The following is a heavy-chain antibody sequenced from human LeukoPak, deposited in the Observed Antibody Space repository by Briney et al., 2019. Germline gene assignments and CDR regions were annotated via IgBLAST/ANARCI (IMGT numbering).Heavy chain of an antibody. CDR1: GGSISSSSYY. D-gene: IGHD1-26*01. CDR2: IYYSGST. V-gene: IGHV4-39*01. J-gene: IGHJ4*02. CDR3: ARLPGSKWGGIYHFDY. Sequence: SETLSLTCTVSGGSISSSSYYWGWIRQPPGKGLEWIGSIYYSGSTYYNPSLKSRVTISVDTSKNQFSLKLSSVTAADTAVYYCARLPGSKWGGIYHFDYWGQGTLVTVSS.